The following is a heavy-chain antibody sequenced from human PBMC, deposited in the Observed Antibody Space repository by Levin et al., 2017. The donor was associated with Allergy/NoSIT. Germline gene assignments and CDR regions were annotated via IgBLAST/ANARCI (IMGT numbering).Heavy chain of an antibody. CDR1: GGSVSSGSYY. D-gene: IGHD2-2*01. CDR2: IYYSGST. V-gene: IGHV4-61*01. CDR3: ARYCSSTSCYVFDY. J-gene: IGHJ4*02. Sequence: ASETLSLTCTVSGGSVSSGSYYWSWIRQPPGKGLEWIGYIYYSGSTNYNPSLKSRVTISVDTSKNQFSLKLSSVTAADTAVYYCARYCSSTSCYVFDYWGQGTLVTVSS.